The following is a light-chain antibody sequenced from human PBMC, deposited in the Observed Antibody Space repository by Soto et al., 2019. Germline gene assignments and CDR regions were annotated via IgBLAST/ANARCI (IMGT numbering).Light chain of an antibody. CDR3: QQYDDWLRLT. Sequence: IVMTQSTATLSVSPGERATLSCRASQSVSSNLAWYQQKPGQAPRLLIYGASTRATGIPARFSGSGSGTEFNLTISSLQSEDFAVYFCQQYDDWLRLTFGGRTKVDIK. CDR2: GAS. V-gene: IGKV3D-15*01. J-gene: IGKJ4*01. CDR1: QSVSSN.